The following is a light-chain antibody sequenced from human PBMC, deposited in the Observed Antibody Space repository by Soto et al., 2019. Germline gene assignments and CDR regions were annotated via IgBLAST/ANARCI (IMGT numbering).Light chain of an antibody. J-gene: IGKJ1*01. CDR2: GAS. CDR3: QEYNNWPRT. Sequence: EIVMTQSPATLSVSPGERATLSCRASQSVRSNLAWYQQKPGQAPRLLIYGASTRATGIPARVSGSGSGTEFTLTISSLQSEDFAFYYCQEYNNWPRTFGQGTKVEI. V-gene: IGKV3-15*01. CDR1: QSVRSN.